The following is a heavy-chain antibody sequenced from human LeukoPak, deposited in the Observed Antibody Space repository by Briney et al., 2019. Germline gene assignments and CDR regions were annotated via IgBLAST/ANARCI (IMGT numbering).Heavy chain of an antibody. CDR1: GYTFTSYG. CDR3: ARRGDYYDSSGYVVFDY. D-gene: IGHD3-22*01. CDR2: ISAYNGNT. V-gene: IGHV1-18*01. Sequence: ASVKVSCKASGYTFTSYGISWVRQAPGQGLEWMGWISAYNGNTNYAQKLQGRVTMTTDTSTSTAYMELWSLRSDDTAVYYCARRGDYYDSSGYVVFDYWGQGTLVTVSS. J-gene: IGHJ4*02.